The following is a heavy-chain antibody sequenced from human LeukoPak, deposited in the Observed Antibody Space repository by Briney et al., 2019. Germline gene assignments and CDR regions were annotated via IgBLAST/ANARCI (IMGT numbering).Heavy chain of an antibody. CDR2: ICPDGTVT. Sequence: PGGSLRVSCAASGFTFSNYCMHWVRQIPGKGLVWVSRICPDGTVTNYADSVKGRFTISRDNAKNMVFLQMNSLRADDTAVYYCVRDFRSADYWGQGTLVTVSS. CDR1: GFTFSNYC. V-gene: IGHV3-74*01. CDR3: VRDFRSADY. J-gene: IGHJ4*02.